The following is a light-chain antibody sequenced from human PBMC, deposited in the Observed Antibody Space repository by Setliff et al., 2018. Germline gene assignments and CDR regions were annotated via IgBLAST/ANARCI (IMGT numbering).Light chain of an antibody. Sequence: DIQVTQSPSTLSASVGDRVTLSCRASQSVSNRLAWYQQKPGKAPKLLIYKASYLESGVPSRFSGSGSGTEFTLTITSLQPDDFATYYCQQYNTFSYTFGQGTKVDIK. J-gene: IGKJ2*01. CDR1: QSVSNR. V-gene: IGKV1-5*03. CDR3: QQYNTFSYT. CDR2: KAS.